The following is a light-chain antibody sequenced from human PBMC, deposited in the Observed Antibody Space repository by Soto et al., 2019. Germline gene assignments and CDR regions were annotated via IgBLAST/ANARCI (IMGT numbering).Light chain of an antibody. CDR1: QSISSW. CDR3: EQSNRYGG. V-gene: IGKV1-5*01. Sequence: EIRMNQSASILSATVGDRVTLXCRASQSISSWLAWYQQKPGKAPKILIYDASSLESGVPSRFSGSGSGTEFTLTICFLQPDDIATDYCEQSNRYGGFCHRTNVAI. CDR2: DAS. J-gene: IGKJ3*01.